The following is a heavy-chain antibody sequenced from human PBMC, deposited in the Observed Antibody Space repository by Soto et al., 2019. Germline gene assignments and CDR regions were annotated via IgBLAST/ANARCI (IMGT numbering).Heavy chain of an antibody. CDR3: ARETSYDFWSGPQTMDV. CDR1: GFTFSSYV. Sequence: QVQLVESGGGVVQPGTSLRLSCAPSGFTFSSYVMHWVRQAPGKGLEWVAVVHYDGTKKYYADSVRGRFTISRDNSENILYLQMNSLRPDDTAVYFCARETSYDFWSGPQTMDVWGQGTTVTGSS. V-gene: IGHV3-33*01. D-gene: IGHD3-3*01. CDR2: VHYDGTKK. J-gene: IGHJ6*02.